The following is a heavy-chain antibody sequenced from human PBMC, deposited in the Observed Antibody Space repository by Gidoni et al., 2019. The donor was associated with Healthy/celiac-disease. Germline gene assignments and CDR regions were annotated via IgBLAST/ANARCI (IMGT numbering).Heavy chain of an antibody. CDR1: GFTFSSYA. CDR2: IRGSGGST. V-gene: IGHV3-23*01. J-gene: IGHJ4*02. D-gene: IGHD6-19*01. Sequence: EVQLLESGGGLVQPGGSLRLSCAASGFTFSSYAMSWVRQAPGKGLEWVSAIRGSGGSTYYADSVKGRFTISRDNSKNTLYLQMNSLRAEDTAVYYCAKVSDYSSGWPRSSFDYWGQGTLVTVSS. CDR3: AKVSDYSSGWPRSSFDY.